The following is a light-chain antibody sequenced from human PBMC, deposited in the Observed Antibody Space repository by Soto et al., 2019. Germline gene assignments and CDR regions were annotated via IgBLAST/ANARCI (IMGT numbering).Light chain of an antibody. CDR3: SSYTSSSTRV. Sequence: QSVLTQPASVSGSPGQSITISCTGTSSDVGGYNYVSWYQQHPGEAAKLIIYEVSNRPSGISNRFSGSKSGNTASLTISGLQAEDEADYYCSSYTSSSTRVFGGGTKLTVL. CDR2: EVS. J-gene: IGLJ2*01. CDR1: SSDVGGYNY. V-gene: IGLV2-14*01.